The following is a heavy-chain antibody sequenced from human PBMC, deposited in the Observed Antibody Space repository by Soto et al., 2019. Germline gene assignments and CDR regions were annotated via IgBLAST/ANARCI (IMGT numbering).Heavy chain of an antibody. CDR3: ARDPDYGDYWGYFFDS. J-gene: IGHJ4*02. CDR2: INPTSGGT. CDR1: GYTFAAYY. V-gene: IGHV1-2*02. D-gene: IGHD4-17*01. Sequence: QVQLVQSGAEVKKPGASVKVPCKTSGYTFAAYYIHWIRQAPGQGLEWMGWINPTSGGTVYAQNLQDRVTMTRDTSISTAYMELRRLNSDDTAVYYCARDPDYGDYWGYFFDSWGQGTPVTVSS.